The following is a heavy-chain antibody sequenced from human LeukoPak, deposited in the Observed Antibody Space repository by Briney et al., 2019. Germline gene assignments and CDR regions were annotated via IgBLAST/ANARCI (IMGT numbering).Heavy chain of an antibody. Sequence: GGSLRLSCAVSGFTVGDSYMTWVRQAPGKGLEWVSVIYYGGGTFYADSVKGRFTISRDSSTNTLYLQMNSLGVEDTAVYYCARAGGLRIAVAPIDRWGQGTLVTVSS. V-gene: IGHV3-53*01. CDR1: GFTVGDSY. D-gene: IGHD6-19*01. J-gene: IGHJ5*02. CDR3: ARAGGLRIAVAPIDR. CDR2: IYYGGGT.